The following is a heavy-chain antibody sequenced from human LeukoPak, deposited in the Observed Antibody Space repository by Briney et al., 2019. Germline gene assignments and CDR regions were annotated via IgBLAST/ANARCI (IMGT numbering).Heavy chain of an antibody. D-gene: IGHD2-2*01. CDR2: INQSGST. CDR3: ARWCYCSSTSCCYYMDV. CDR1: GGSFSPYY. Sequence: SETLSLTCTVYGGSFSPYYWSWIRQPPGKGLEWIGEINQSGSTNYNPSLKSRVTISGDASKNEFSLKLTSVTAADTAVYYCARWCYCSSTSCCYYMDVWGKGTTVTVSS. V-gene: IGHV4-34*01. J-gene: IGHJ6*03.